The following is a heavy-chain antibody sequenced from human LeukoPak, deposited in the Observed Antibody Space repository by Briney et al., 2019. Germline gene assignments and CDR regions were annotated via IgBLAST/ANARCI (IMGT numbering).Heavy chain of an antibody. Sequence: SETLSLTCTVSGGSISSSSYYWSWIRQPPGKGLGWIGSTYYSGSTYYNPSLKSRVTISVDTSKNQFSLKLSSVTAADTAVYYCARAFLTVTTEGFGYFDLWGRGTLVTVSS. D-gene: IGHD4-17*01. CDR1: GGSISSSSYY. CDR3: ARAFLTVTTEGFGYFDL. CDR2: TYYSGST. V-gene: IGHV4-39*07. J-gene: IGHJ2*01.